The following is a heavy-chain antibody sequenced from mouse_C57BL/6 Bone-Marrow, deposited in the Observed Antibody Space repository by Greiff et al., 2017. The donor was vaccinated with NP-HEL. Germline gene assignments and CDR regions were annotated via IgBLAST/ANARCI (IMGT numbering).Heavy chain of an antibody. V-gene: IGHV14-2*01. CDR2: IDPEDGET. J-gene: IGHJ4*01. D-gene: IGHD2-2*01. Sequence: VQLQQSGAELVKPGASVKLSCTASGFNIKDYYMHWVKQRTEQGLEWIGRIDPEDGETKYAPKFQGKATITADTSSNTAYLQLSSLTSEDSAVYYCARGEVTTVAYYAMDYWGQGTSVTVSS. CDR1: GFNIKDYY. CDR3: ARGEVTTVAYYAMDY.